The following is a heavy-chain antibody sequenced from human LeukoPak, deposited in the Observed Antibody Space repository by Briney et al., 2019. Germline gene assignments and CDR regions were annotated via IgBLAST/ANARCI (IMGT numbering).Heavy chain of an antibody. J-gene: IGHJ4*02. CDR3: ARGGWSLDY. D-gene: IGHD6-19*01. CDR1: GFTLGDHW. CDR2: IKQDGSAK. V-gene: IGHV3-7*04. Sequence: PGGSLRLSCEAYGFTLGDHWMTWVRQAPGKGLEWVAYIKQDGSAKDYVYSVKGRFTISRDNSKNSLYLLMNSLRAEDTAVYYCARGGWSLDYWGQGTLVTVSS.